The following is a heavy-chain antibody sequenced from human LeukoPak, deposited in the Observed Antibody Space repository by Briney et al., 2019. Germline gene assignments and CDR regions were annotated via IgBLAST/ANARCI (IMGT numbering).Heavy chain of an antibody. V-gene: IGHV1-2*02. Sequence: GASVKVSCKASGYTFTGYYMHWVRQAPGQGLEWMGLISPNSGGTNYAQKFQGRVTMTRDTSISTAYMELSRLRSDDTAVYYCARDLFDYYDSSGYLNYWGQGTLVTVSS. CDR2: ISPNSGGT. J-gene: IGHJ4*01. CDR3: ARDLFDYYDSSGYLNY. D-gene: IGHD3-22*01. CDR1: GYTFTGYY.